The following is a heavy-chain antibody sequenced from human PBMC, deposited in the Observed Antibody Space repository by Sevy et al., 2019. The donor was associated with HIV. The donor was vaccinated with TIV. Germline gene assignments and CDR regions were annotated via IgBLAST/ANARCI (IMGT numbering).Heavy chain of an antibody. CDR3: AKDLLRYGSASYPLDY. V-gene: IGHV3-9*01. CDR1: GFRFEDYG. D-gene: IGHD3-10*01. Sequence: GGSLRLSCAASGFRFEDYGMHWVRRAPGKGLEWVSGIGWNSGSVGYAVSVKGRFTISRDNAKNLLYLQMNSLTSEDTALYYCAKDLLRYGSASYPLDYWGQGTVVTVSS. J-gene: IGHJ4*02. CDR2: IGWNSGSV.